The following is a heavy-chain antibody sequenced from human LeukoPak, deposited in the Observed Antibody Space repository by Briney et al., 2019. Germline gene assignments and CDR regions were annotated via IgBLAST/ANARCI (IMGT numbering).Heavy chain of an antibody. J-gene: IGHJ2*01. D-gene: IGHD6-13*01. CDR1: GGSISSYY. V-gene: IGHV4-59*08. CDR2: IYYSGST. Sequence: SETLSLTCTVSGGSISSYYWSWTRQPPGKGLEWIGYIYYSGSTNYNPSLKSRVTISVDTSKNQFSLKLSSVTAADTAVYYCARHKLQAGWYFDLWGRGTLVTVSS. CDR3: ARHKLQAGWYFDL.